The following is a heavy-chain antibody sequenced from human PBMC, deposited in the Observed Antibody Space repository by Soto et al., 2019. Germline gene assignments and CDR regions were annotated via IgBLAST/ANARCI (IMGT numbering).Heavy chain of an antibody. V-gene: IGHV3-20*04. CDR3: ARDDFRAAARLMYSEY. CDR1: GFTFYNFW. D-gene: IGHD6-13*01. CDR2: INWNGGSI. J-gene: IGHJ4*02. Sequence: GGSLRLSCAASGFTFYNFWMHWVRQRPGKGLEWVSGINWNGGSIGYADSVKGRFTISRDNAKNSLYLQMNSLRVEDTAFYYCARDDFRAAARLMYSEYWGQGTLVTVSS.